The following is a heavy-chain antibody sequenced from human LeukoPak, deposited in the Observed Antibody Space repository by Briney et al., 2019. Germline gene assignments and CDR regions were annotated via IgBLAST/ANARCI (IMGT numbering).Heavy chain of an antibody. V-gene: IGHV3-30*02. J-gene: IGHJ4*02. Sequence: GGSLRLSCAASGFTFSSSGMHWVRQAPGKGLEWVAFIRYGGSHKYYADSVKGRFTISRDNAKNSLYLQMNSLRAEDTAVYYCARDRSPGNFDYWGQGTLVTVSS. CDR1: GFTFSSSG. CDR2: IRYGGSHK. CDR3: ARDRSPGNFDY. D-gene: IGHD3-10*01.